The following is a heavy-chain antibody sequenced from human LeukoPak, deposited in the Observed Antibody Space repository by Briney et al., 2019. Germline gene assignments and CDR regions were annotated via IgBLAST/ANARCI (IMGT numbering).Heavy chain of an antibody. CDR1: GGTFSSYA. CDR3: ARDKKVRGVASDY. D-gene: IGHD3-10*01. CDR2: IIPILGIA. J-gene: IGHJ4*02. Sequence: ASVKVSCKASGGTFSSYAISWVRQAPGQGLEWMGRIIPILGIANYAQKFQGRVTITADKSTSTAYMELSSLRSEDTAVYYCARDKKVRGVASDYWGQGTLVTVSS. V-gene: IGHV1-69*04.